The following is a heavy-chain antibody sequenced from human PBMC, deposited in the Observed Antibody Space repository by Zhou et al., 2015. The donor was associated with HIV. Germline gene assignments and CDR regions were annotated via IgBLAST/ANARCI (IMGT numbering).Heavy chain of an antibody. CDR2: IMWNSGRT. V-gene: IGHV3-9*01. D-gene: IGHD2/OR15-2a*01. J-gene: IGHJ6*03. CDR3: AKDVVIKGWYYYYMDV. CDR1: GPRFDDHA. Sequence: EVQLVESGGDLVQPGRSLRLSCAVSGPRFDDHAMHWVRQVPGKGLEWVSGIMWNSGRTGYADSVKGRFTISRDNSKNSLYLQMNSLRAEDTALYYCAKDVVIKGWYYYYMDVWGKGTTVTVSS.